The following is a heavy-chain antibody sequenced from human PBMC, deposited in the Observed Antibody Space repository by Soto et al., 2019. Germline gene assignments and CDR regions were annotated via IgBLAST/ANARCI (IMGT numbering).Heavy chain of an antibody. V-gene: IGHV3-49*04. CDR3: TRAREADYYGMDV. D-gene: IGHD6-19*01. Sequence: GGSLRLSCTASGFTFGDYAMSWVRQAPGKGLEWVGFIRSKAYGGTTEYAASVKGRFTIPRDDSKSIAYLQMNSLKTEDTAVYYCTRAREADYYGMDVWGQGTTVTVSS. CDR2: IRSKAYGGTT. J-gene: IGHJ6*02. CDR1: GFTFGDYA.